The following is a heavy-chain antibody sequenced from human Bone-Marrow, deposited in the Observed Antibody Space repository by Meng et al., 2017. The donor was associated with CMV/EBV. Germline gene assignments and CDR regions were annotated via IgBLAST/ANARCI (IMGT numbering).Heavy chain of an antibody. CDR3: AKGYHEDY. V-gene: IGHV3-30*02. D-gene: IGHD1-14*01. CDR1: GFTFSSYG. J-gene: IGHJ4*02. CDR2: IRYAGSNK. Sequence: GESLKISCAASGFTFSSYGMHWVRQAPGKGLEWVAFIRYAGSNKYYADSVKGRFTISRDNSKNTLYLQMNSLRAEDTAVYYCAKGYHEDYWGQGTLVTVSS.